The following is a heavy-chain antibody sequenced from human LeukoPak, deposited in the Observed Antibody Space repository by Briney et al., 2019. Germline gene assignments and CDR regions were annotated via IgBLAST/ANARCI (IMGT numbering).Heavy chain of an antibody. CDR2: IYYSGST. V-gene: IGHV4-39*01. J-gene: IGHJ6*03. CDR1: GGSISSSSYY. D-gene: IGHD6-13*01. Sequence: SETLSLTCTVSGGSISSSSYYWGWIRQPPGKGLEWIGSIYYSGSTYYNPARKSRFTISVDTSKNQFSLKLSSVTAADTAVYYCARHVYSSSWIYYYYYMDVWGKGTTVTVSS. CDR3: ARHVYSSSWIYYYYYMDV.